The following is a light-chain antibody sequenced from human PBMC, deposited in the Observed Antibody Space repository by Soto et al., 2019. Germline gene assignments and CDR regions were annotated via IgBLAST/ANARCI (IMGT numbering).Light chain of an antibody. Sequence: EIVLTQSPGTLSLSPGERATLSCRASQSVSSSYLAWYQQKPGQAPSLLIYGASSRATGIPDRFSGSGSGSDFTLTSSRLAPEDFAVYYCQQDGSSPNTFGRGTKLVIK. J-gene: IGKJ2*01. CDR3: QQDGSSPNT. CDR2: GAS. CDR1: QSVSSSY. V-gene: IGKV3-20*01.